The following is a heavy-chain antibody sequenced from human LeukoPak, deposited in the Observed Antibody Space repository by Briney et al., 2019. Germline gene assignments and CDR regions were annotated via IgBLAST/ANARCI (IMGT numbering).Heavy chain of an antibody. CDR3: ARGGNAIRFDYIASNWFDP. CDR2: INHSGST. CDR1: GGSISIATYS. V-gene: IGHV4-39*07. Sequence: SETLSLTCNVSGGSISIATYSWVWIRQPPGKVLEWIGEINHSGSTNYNPSLKSRVTISVDTSKNQFSLKLSSVTAADTAVYYCARGGNAIRFDYIASNWFDPWGQGTLVTVSS. D-gene: IGHD4-11*01. J-gene: IGHJ5*02.